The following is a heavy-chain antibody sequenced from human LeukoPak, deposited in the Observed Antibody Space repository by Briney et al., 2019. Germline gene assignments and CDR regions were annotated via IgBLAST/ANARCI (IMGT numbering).Heavy chain of an antibody. D-gene: IGHD3-10*02. CDR3: AELGITMIGGV. CDR1: GFTFSSRDW. V-gene: IGHV3-7*01. CDR2: IKQDGSEK. J-gene: IGHJ6*04. Sequence: GGSLRLSCVASGFTFSSRDWMTWVRQAPGKGLEWVANIKQDGSEKYYVDSVKGRFTISRDNAKNSLYLQMNSLRAEDTAVYYCAELGITMIGGVWGKGTTVTISS.